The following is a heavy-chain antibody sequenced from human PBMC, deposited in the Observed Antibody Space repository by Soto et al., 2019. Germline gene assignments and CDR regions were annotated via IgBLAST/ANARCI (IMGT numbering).Heavy chain of an antibody. Sequence: QLQLVQSGAEVKKPGASVKVSCKASGYTFTNYGINWVRQAPGQGLEWLGWVSAYNGERRYAQRVQARVIMTTDTSTTTAYMELRSLRSDDTAVYYGSRGTSIPASGDYWGQGTRVTVSS. V-gene: IGHV1-18*01. D-gene: IGHD6-6*01. CDR1: GYTFTNYG. CDR2: VSAYNGER. CDR3: SRGTSIPASGDY. J-gene: IGHJ4*01.